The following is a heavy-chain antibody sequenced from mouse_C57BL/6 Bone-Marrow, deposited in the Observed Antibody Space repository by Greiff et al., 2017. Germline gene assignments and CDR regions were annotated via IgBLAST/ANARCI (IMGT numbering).Heavy chain of an antibody. V-gene: IGHV1-81*01. CDR2: IYPRSGNT. CDR3: ARSHYDGSSDWYFDV. Sequence: VQLQQSGAELARPGASVKLSCKASGYTFTSYGISWVKQRTGQGLEWIGEIYPRSGNTYYNEKFKGKATLTADKSSSTAYMELRSLTSEDSAVYFGARSHYDGSSDWYFDVWGTGTTVTVSS. CDR1: GYTFTSYG. J-gene: IGHJ1*03. D-gene: IGHD1-1*01.